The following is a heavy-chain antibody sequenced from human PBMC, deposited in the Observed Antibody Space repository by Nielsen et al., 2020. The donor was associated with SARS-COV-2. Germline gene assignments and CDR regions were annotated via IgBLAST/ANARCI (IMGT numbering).Heavy chain of an antibody. CDR1: GFTFSSYA. V-gene: IGHV3-23*01. Sequence: GGSLRLSCAASGFTFSSYAMSWVRQAPGKGLEWVSAISGSGGSTYYADSVKGRFTISRDNSKNTLYLQMNSLRAEDTAVYYCAKVGRFGELLSYYFDYWGQGTLVTVSS. CDR3: AKVGRFGELLSYYFDY. CDR2: ISGSGGST. J-gene: IGHJ4*02. D-gene: IGHD3-10*01.